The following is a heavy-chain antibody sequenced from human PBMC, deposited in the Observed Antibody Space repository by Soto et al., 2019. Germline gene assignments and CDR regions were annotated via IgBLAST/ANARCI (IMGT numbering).Heavy chain of an antibody. J-gene: IGHJ3*02. V-gene: IGHV4-39*02. CDR2: IYYTGST. Sequence: SETLSLTCTVSGGSISSSSYYWGWIRQPPGKGLEWIGSIYYTGSTYYSPSLKGRVTISVDSSKNQFSLKLSSVTAADTAVYHCVGVYYYDSSGYFRPADAFDIWGQGTRVTVSS. CDR1: GGSISSSSYY. CDR3: VGVYYYDSSGYFRPADAFDI. D-gene: IGHD3-22*01.